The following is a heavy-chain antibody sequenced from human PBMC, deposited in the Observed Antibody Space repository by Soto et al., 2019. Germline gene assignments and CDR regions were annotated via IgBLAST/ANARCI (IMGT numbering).Heavy chain of an antibody. CDR3: ARGDPYYGMEL. J-gene: IGHJ6*02. V-gene: IGHV3-30*03. CDR1: GFTSSNFF. Sequence: QEQLVESGGGVVQPGRSLRLSCEASGFTSSNFFMHWVRQAPGKGQEWVADISYDGSNTHYAYSVKGRFTISRDNSKNTLDMEMKSLRADDTAVCSCARGDPYYGMELWGPGTTVSVFS. CDR2: ISYDGSNT.